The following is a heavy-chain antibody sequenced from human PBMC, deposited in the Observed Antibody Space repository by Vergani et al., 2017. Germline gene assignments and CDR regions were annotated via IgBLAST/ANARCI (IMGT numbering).Heavy chain of an antibody. CDR1: GGSISNGGYY. J-gene: IGHJ4*02. D-gene: IGHD2-21*01. V-gene: IGHV4-31*03. CDR2: IYYSGNT. Sequence: QVQLQESGPGLVKPSQTLSLTCTVSGGSISNGGYYWSWIRQHPGKGLEWIGYIYYSGNTYYNPSLRSRVTISIDTSKKQLFLKLRSVTAADTAVYFCQGFYCGGDCYSGYFGYWGQGTLVTVSS. CDR3: QGFYCGGDCYSGYFGY.